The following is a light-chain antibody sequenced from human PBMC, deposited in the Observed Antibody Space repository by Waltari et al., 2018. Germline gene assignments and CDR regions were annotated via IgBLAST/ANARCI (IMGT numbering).Light chain of an antibody. J-gene: IGLJ2*01. Sequence: QSVLTQPPSVSAAPGQKVTISCSGSSSNIGNNYVSWYQQFPGTAPKLLIYEENNGPSGIPDRCSGSRSGTSATLGITGLQTGDEADYYCGTWDSSLTALRVLFGGGTKLTVL. V-gene: IGLV1-51*02. CDR3: GTWDSSLTALRVL. CDR1: SSNIGNNY. CDR2: EEN.